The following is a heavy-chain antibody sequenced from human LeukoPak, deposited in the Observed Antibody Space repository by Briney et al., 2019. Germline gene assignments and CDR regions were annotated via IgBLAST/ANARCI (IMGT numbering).Heavy chain of an antibody. CDR3: ARGEISYSSGWYGD. Sequence: GGSLRLSCAASGFTFDDYTMHWVRQAPGKGLEWVAVIWYDGSNKYYADSVKGRFTISRDNSKNTLYLQMNSLRAEDTAVYYCARGEISYSSGWYGDWGQGTLVTVSS. CDR1: GFTFDDYT. J-gene: IGHJ4*02. CDR2: IWYDGSNK. V-gene: IGHV3-33*08. D-gene: IGHD6-19*01.